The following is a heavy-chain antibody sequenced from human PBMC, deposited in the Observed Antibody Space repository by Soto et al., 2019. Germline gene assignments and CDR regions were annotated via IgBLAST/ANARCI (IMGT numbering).Heavy chain of an antibody. J-gene: IGHJ6*02. V-gene: IGHV1-69*12. D-gene: IGHD3-3*02. Sequence: QVQVVQSGAEVKKPGSSVKVSCKTSGGTFSTSALSWVRQAPGQGLEWMGGIMPIFRTADYAQKFQGRVTITADDSASTAYLELRSLTSEDTAVYYCARDKDRAQLGGNYYYIMDVWGQGTKVTVTS. CDR1: GGTFSTSA. CDR3: ARDKDRAQLGGNYYYIMDV. CDR2: IMPIFRTA.